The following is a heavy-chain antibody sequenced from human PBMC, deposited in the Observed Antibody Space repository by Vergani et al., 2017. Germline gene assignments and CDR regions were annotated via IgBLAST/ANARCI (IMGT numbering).Heavy chain of an antibody. CDR1: GFSLSTSGVG. CDR3: ADSDILTGFEWFFDY. V-gene: IGHV2-5*01. Sequence: QIPLKESGPTLVKPTQTLTLTCTFSGFSLSTSGVGVGWIRPPPGKALEWLALIYWNDDKRYSPSLKSRLTITKDTSKNQVVLTMTSMDPVDTATYYCADSDILTGFEWFFDYWGQGTLVTVSS. CDR2: IYWNDDK. D-gene: IGHD3-9*01. J-gene: IGHJ4*02.